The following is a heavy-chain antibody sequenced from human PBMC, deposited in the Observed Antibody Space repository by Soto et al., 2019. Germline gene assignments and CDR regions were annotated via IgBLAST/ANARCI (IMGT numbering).Heavy chain of an antibody. Sequence: QVQLQQWGAGLLKPSETLSLTCAVYGGSFSGYYWSWIRQPPGKGLEWIGEINHSGSTNYNSSLKSRVTISVDTSKNQFSLKLSSVTAADTAVYYCARGIYCSGGSCYRRRVLPRTRWFDPWGQGTLVTVSS. V-gene: IGHV4-34*01. CDR3: ARGIYCSGGSCYRRRVLPRTRWFDP. J-gene: IGHJ5*02. CDR2: INHSGST. CDR1: GGSFSGYY. D-gene: IGHD2-15*01.